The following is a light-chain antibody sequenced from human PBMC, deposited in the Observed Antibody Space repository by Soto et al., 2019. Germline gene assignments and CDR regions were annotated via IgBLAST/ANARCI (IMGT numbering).Light chain of an antibody. Sequence: QSVLTQPASVSGSPGQSITISCTGTSSDVGNYNYVSWYQQHPGKAPKLIIYDVSNRPSGVSNRFSGSKSGNTASLAISGLQAEDEADYYCSSYTTDSTLVVFGGGTKVTVL. CDR3: SSYTTDSTLVV. CDR2: DVS. V-gene: IGLV2-14*01. J-gene: IGLJ2*01. CDR1: SSDVGNYNY.